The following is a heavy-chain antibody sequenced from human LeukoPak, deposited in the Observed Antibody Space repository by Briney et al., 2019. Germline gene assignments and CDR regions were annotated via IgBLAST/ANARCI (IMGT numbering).Heavy chain of an antibody. J-gene: IGHJ5*02. D-gene: IGHD3-10*01. Sequence: SETLSLTCSVSGGPISDYYWSWIRQSPAEGLERIGYIYYRGGTGDPNYTPPLNIVVTISGDASKHQFSLKLNSVSAADTPVYYCARSGAPYYFRSWGQGIRVTVSS. CDR1: GGPISDYY. V-gene: IGHV4-59*13. CDR3: ARSGAPYYFRS. CDR2: IYYRGGTGDP.